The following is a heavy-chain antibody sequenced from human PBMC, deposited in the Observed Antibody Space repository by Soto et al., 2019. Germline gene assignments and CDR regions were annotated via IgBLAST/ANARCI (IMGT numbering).Heavy chain of an antibody. V-gene: IGHV1-46*01. Sequence: ASVKVSCKASGYTFTSYYMHWVRQAPGQGLEWMGIINPSGGSTSYAQKFQGRVTMTRDTSTSTVYMELSSLRSEDTAVYYCARTDVGKGSTSIAPENWFDTWGQGTLVTVSS. J-gene: IGHJ5*02. CDR2: INPSGGST. D-gene: IGHD7-27*01. CDR3: ARTDVGKGSTSIAPENWFDT. CDR1: GYTFTSYY.